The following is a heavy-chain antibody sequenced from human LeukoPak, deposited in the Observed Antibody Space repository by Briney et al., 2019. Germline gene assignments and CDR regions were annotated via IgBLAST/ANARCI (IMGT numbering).Heavy chain of an antibody. CDR1: GGSISSYY. V-gene: IGHV4-59*01. Sequence: SETLSLTCSVSGGSISSYYWNWIRQPPGKGLEWIGSVSYSGSTNYNPSLESRVTISVDTSKNEISLKLSSVTAADTAIYYCARAPERWYSYGSYTYHYMDVWGRGTTVTVPS. CDR2: VSYSGST. CDR3: ARAPERWYSYGSYTYHYMDV. J-gene: IGHJ6*03. D-gene: IGHD4-23*01.